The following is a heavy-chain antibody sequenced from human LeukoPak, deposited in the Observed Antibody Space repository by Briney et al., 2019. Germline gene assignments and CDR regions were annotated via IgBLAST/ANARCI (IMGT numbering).Heavy chain of an antibody. CDR2: INHSGST. Sequence: SETLSLTCAVYGGSFSGYYWSWIRQPPGKGLEWIGEINHSGSTNYNPSLKSRVTISVDTSKNQFSLKLSSVTAADTAVYYCARLIAGKLTTATTTYYFDYWGQGTLVTVSS. V-gene: IGHV4-34*01. D-gene: IGHD4-17*01. CDR1: GGSFSGYY. J-gene: IGHJ4*02. CDR3: ARLIAGKLTTATTTYYFDY.